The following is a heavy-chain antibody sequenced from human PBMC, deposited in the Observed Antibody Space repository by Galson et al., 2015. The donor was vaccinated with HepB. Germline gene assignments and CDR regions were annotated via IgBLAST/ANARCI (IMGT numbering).Heavy chain of an antibody. D-gene: IGHD3-22*01. J-gene: IGHJ5*02. CDR3: AKSSSGYYRNWFDP. Sequence: SLRLSCAASGFTFSSYGMHWVRPAPGKGLEWVAVISYDGSNKYYADSVKGRFTISRDNSKNTLYLQMNSLRAEDTAVYYCAKSSSGYYRNWFDPWGQGTLVTVSS. V-gene: IGHV3-30*18. CDR1: GFTFSSYG. CDR2: ISYDGSNK.